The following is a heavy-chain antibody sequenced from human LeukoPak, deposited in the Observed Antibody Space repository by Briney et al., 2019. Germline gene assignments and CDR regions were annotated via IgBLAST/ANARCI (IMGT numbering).Heavy chain of an antibody. D-gene: IGHD2-2*01. J-gene: IGHJ4*02. CDR1: GGSLSGYY. V-gene: IGHV4-34*01. Sequence: PSETLSLTRAVYGGSLSGYYWSWIRQPPGKGLEWIGEINHSGSTNYNPSLKSRVTISVDTSKNQFSLKLSSVTAADTAVYYCARGRPAAKYWGQGTLITVSS. CDR3: ARGRPAAKY. CDR2: INHSGST.